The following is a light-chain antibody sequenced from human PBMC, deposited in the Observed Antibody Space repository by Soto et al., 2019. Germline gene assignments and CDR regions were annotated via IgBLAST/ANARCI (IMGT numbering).Light chain of an antibody. Sequence: DIVLTQSPDSLAVSLGERATINCKSSQNVSYSSNEMNYLAWYQKKPGQPPKVLIYWASTRESGVPDRFSGSVSGTDFTLTINSLQAEDVALYYCHQYYTTPWTFGRGTEVEV. J-gene: IGKJ1*01. CDR2: WAS. CDR3: HQYYTTPWT. CDR1: QNVSYSSNEMNY. V-gene: IGKV4-1*01.